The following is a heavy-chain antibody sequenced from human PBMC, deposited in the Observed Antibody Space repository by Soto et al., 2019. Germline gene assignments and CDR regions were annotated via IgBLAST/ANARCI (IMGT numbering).Heavy chain of an antibody. Sequence: SQTLSLTCAISWDSVSSNRAAWNWIRQSPSRGLEWLGRTYYRSKWYNDYAVSVKSRITINPDTSKNQFSLQLNSVTPEDTAVYYCARADSSRWSAEYFDYWGQGNLLTFSS. CDR2: TYYRSKWYN. J-gene: IGHJ4*02. CDR1: WDSVSSNRAA. V-gene: IGHV6-1*01. D-gene: IGHD6-13*01. CDR3: ARADSSRWSAEYFDY.